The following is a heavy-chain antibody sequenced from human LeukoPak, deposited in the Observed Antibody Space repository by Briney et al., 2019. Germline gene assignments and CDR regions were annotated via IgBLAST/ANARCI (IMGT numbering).Heavy chain of an antibody. D-gene: IGHD3-3*01. Sequence: PSETLSLTCTVSGGSISSGGYYWSWIRQPPGKGLEWIGYIYHSGSTYYNPSLKSRVTISVDRSKNQFSLKLSSVTAADTAVYYCARDTRFLEWPCTDYWGQGTLVTVSS. CDR1: GGSISSGGYY. J-gene: IGHJ4*02. CDR3: ARDTRFLEWPCTDY. CDR2: IYHSGST. V-gene: IGHV4-30-2*01.